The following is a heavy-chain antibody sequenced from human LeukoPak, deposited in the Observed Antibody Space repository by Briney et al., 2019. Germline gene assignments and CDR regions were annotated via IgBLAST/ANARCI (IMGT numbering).Heavy chain of an antibody. CDR2: ISSNSSYI. Sequence: GGSLRLSCAASGFTFSSYSMNWVRQAPGKGLEWVSSISSNSSYIYYADSVKGRFTISRDNAKNSLYLQMNSLRAEDTAVYYCAREVVVVPAAIPGGAFDIWGQGTMVTVSS. CDR3: AREVVVVPAAIPGGAFDI. D-gene: IGHD2-2*01. V-gene: IGHV3-21*01. CDR1: GFTFSSYS. J-gene: IGHJ3*02.